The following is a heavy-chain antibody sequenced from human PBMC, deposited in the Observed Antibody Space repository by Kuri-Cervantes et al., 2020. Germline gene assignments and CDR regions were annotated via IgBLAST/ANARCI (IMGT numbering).Heavy chain of an antibody. V-gene: IGHV1-18*01. CDR3: ARKKWREPLDY. CDR1: GGTFSSYG. J-gene: IGHJ4*02. Sequence: ASVKVSCKASGGTFSSYGISWVRQAPGQGLEWMGWISAYNGNTNYAQKLQGRVTMTTDTSTSTAYMELGSLRSDDTAVYYCARKKWREPLDYWGQGTLVTVSS. CDR2: ISAYNGNT. D-gene: IGHD1-14*01.